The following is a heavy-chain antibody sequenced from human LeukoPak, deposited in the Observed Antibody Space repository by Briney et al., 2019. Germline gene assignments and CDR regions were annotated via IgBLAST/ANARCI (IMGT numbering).Heavy chain of an antibody. CDR3: ARAVITFGGVTSLDY. J-gene: IGHJ4*02. D-gene: IGHD3-16*01. V-gene: IGHV1-69*13. CDR1: GGTFISYA. CDR2: IIPIFGTA. Sequence: GASVKVSCKASGGTFISYAISWVRQAPGQGLEWMGGIIPIFGTANCAQKFQGRVTITADESTSTAYMELSSLRSEDTAVYYCARAVITFGGVTSLDYWGQGTLVTVSS.